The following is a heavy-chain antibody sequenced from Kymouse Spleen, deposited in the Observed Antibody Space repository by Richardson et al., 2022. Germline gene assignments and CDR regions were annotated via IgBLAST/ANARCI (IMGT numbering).Heavy chain of an antibody. CDR3: ARDGGNYDYFDY. D-gene: IGHD1-7*01. Sequence: QVQLVESGGGVVQPGRSLRLSCAASGFTFSSYGMHWVRQAPGKGLEWVAVIWYDGSNKYYADSVKGRFTISRDNSKNTLYLQMNSLRAEDTAVYYCARDGGNYDYFDYWGQGTLVTVSS. J-gene: IGHJ4*02. CDR1: GFTFSSYG. V-gene: IGHV3-33*01. CDR2: IWYDGSNK.